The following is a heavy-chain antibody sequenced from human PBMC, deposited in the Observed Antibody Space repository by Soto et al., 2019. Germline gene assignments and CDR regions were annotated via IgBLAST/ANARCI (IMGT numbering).Heavy chain of an antibody. Sequence: XEALSLSCRVSGGSVYDFDGNWLRQTPGKGLEWIGNIYNNGRTNYKPSLKNRVTISIDTSKNQFSLHLSSVTTADTAMYFCARGHGIYVRFDAWGQATLVTVSS. CDR1: GGSVYDFD. CDR3: ARGHGIYVRFDA. J-gene: IGHJ1*01. CDR2: IYNNGRT. D-gene: IGHD3-10*02. V-gene: IGHV4-59*02.